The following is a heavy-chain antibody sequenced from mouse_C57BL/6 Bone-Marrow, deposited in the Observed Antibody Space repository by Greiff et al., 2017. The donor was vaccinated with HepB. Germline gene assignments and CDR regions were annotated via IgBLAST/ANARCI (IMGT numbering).Heavy chain of an antibody. D-gene: IGHD2-3*01. V-gene: IGHV14-2*01. CDR1: GFNIKDYY. Sequence: EVQGVESGAELVKPGASVKLSCTASGFNIKDYYMHWAKQRTEQGLEWIGRIDPEDGETKYAPKFQGKATITADTSSNTAYLQLSSLTSEDTAVYYCAIDGYLHYYAMDYWGQGTSVTVSS. J-gene: IGHJ4*01. CDR3: AIDGYLHYYAMDY. CDR2: IDPEDGET.